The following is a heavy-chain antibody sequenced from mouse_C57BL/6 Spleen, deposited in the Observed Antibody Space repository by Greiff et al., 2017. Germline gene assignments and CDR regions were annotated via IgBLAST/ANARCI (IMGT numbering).Heavy chain of an antibody. CDR1: GFTFSSYA. J-gene: IGHJ2*01. D-gene: IGHD1-1*01. Sequence: DVMLVESGGGLVKPGGSLKLSCAASGFTFSSYAMSWVRQTPEKRLEWVATISDGGSYTYYPDNVKGRFTISRDNAKNNLYLQMSHLKSEDTAMYYCARDCYGSSYDYWGQGTTLTVSS. V-gene: IGHV5-4*01. CDR2: ISDGGSYT. CDR3: ARDCYGSSYDY.